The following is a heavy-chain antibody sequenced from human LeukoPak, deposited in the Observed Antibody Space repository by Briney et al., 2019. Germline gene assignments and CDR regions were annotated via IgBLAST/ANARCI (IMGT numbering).Heavy chain of an antibody. CDR2: IYYSRST. CDR1: GGSISSYY. J-gene: IGHJ6*03. V-gene: IGHV4-59*01. Sequence: SETLSLTCTVSGGSISSYYWSWIRQPPGKGLEWTGYIYYSRSTNYNPSLKNRVTISVDTSKNQFSLKLSSVTAADTAMYYCARGPPNPYDSSGYYYYYYYMDVWGKGTTVTVSS. CDR3: ARGPPNPYDSSGYYYYYYYMDV. D-gene: IGHD3-22*01.